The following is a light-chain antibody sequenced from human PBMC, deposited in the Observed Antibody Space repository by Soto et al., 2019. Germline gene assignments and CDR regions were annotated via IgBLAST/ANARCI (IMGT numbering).Light chain of an antibody. CDR3: CSYTGASTYV. Sequence: QSALTQPASVSGSPGQSVTISCAGTSGDVGGYNYVSWYQQHPGKAPKLMIHAVTNRPSGVSNRFSGSKSGNTASLTISSRQAEDEADYYCCSYTGASTYVFGTGTKLTVL. J-gene: IGLJ1*01. CDR2: AVT. V-gene: IGLV2-14*01. CDR1: SGDVGGYNY.